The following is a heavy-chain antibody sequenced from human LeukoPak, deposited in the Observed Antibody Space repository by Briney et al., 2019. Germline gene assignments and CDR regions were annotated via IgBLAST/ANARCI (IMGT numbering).Heavy chain of an antibody. Sequence: PGGSLRLSCAASGFTFSGCAMSWVRQAPGEGLEWVSAIRGSGGTTYYADSVKGRFTISRDNSKDTLYLQVNSLRVEDTAVYYCAKGLYDWLSDTDYWGQGTLLTVYS. CDR1: GFTFSGCA. V-gene: IGHV3-23*01. D-gene: IGHD3-9*01. CDR2: IRGSGGTT. J-gene: IGHJ4*02. CDR3: AKGLYDWLSDTDY.